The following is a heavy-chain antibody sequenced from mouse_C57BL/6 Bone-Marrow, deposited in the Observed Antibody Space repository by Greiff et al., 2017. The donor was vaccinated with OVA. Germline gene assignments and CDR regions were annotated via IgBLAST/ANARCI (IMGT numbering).Heavy chain of an antibody. Sequence: VQLKESGPSLVRPSQTLSLTCTVTGFSINSDCYWIWIRQFPGNKLEYIGYTFYSGITYYNPSLESRTYITRDTSKNQFSLKLSSVTTEDTATYYCARDSPYYYGSRGFAYWGQGTLVTVSA. V-gene: IGHV3-3*01. J-gene: IGHJ3*01. D-gene: IGHD1-1*01. CDR2: TFYSGIT. CDR1: GFSINSDCY. CDR3: ARDSPYYYGSRGFAY.